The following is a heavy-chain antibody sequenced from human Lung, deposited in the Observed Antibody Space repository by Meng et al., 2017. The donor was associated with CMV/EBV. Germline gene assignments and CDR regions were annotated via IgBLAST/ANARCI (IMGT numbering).Heavy chain of an antibody. J-gene: IGHJ4*02. CDR1: RFTVSSNY. Sequence: GGSXRLXXAASRFTVSSNYMTWVRQAPGKGLEWVSTIYSGGSTYYADSVKGRFTISRDNSKNTLYLQMSSLRPEDTAVYFCARVVRHLWANYYFDYWGQGXLVTVSS. D-gene: IGHD1-1*01. CDR3: ARVVRHLWANYYFDY. V-gene: IGHV3-66*02. CDR2: IYSGGST.